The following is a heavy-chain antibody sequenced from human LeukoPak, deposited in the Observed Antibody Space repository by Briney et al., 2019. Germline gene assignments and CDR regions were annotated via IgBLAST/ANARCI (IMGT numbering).Heavy chain of an antibody. CDR1: GYIFSGYY. D-gene: IGHD3-16*01. Sequence: ASVKVSCKASGYIFSGYYVHWVRQAPGRGLEWLGWVNPNTGDTNSAQKFQGRVTMTRDLSTTTAYMELSSLRSEDTAVYYCARGLRGGLEGFDPWGQGTLVTVSS. CDR2: VNPNTGDT. J-gene: IGHJ5*02. CDR3: ARGLRGGLEGFDP. V-gene: IGHV1-2*02.